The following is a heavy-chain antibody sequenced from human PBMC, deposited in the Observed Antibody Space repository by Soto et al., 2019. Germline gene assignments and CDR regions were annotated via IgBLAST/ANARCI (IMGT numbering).Heavy chain of an antibody. J-gene: IGHJ3*02. CDR2: ILVDGRT. CDR3: AKATATGGGAFDI. D-gene: IGHD2-8*02. V-gene: IGHV3-23*01. CDR1: GFICTSYD. Sequence: GGSLRLSCAASGFICTSYDMSWVRQAPGQGLEWVSTILVDGRTFYVDSVKGRFTISRDSSQNTVYLQVNSLTAGDTALYYCAKATATGGGAFDICGQGTMVTVSS.